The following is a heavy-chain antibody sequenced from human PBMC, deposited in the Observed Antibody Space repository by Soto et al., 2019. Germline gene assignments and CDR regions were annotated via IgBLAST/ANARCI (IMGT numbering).Heavy chain of an antibody. CDR1: GFTINRND. Sequence: QVHLVESGGGVVQPGGSLRLSCAASGFTINRNDMYWVRQAPGKGLEWVAVMSFDGNHQHYADPVKGRFTISRDNSKNTLSLEMNSLRRDDTAVYYCASCERFPRVGVDYYALDVWGQGTTVIVSS. D-gene: IGHD3-3*01. CDR3: ASCERFPRVGVDYYALDV. V-gene: IGHV3-30*03. J-gene: IGHJ6*02. CDR2: MSFDGNHQ.